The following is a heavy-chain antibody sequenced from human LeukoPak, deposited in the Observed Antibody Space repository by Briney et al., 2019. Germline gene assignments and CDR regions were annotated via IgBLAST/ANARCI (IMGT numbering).Heavy chain of an antibody. CDR3: AKHYGSGTYYNYLDY. Sequence: QPGRSLRLSCAASGFTFSSYGMHWVRQAPGKGLEWVAVISYDGSNKYYADSVKGRFTISRDNSKNTLYLQMNSLRAEDTAIYYCAKHYGSGTYYNYLDYWGQGTLVTVSS. CDR2: ISYDGSNK. D-gene: IGHD3-10*01. J-gene: IGHJ4*02. V-gene: IGHV3-30*18. CDR1: GFTFSSYG.